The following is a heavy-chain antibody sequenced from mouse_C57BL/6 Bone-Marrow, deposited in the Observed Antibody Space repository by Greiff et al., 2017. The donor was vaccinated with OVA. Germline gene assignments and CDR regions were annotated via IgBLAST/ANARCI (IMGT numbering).Heavy chain of an antibody. Sequence: QVQLQQSGPGLVAPSQSLSITCTVSGFSLTSYGVHWVRQPPGKGLEWLVVIWSDGSTTYNSALKSRLSISKDNSESQVFLKMNSLQTDDTAMYYCARHQNYYGSYWYFDVWGTGTTVTVSS. V-gene: IGHV2-6-1*01. CDR3: ARHQNYYGSYWYFDV. D-gene: IGHD1-1*01. CDR2: IWSDGST. CDR1: GFSLTSYG. J-gene: IGHJ1*03.